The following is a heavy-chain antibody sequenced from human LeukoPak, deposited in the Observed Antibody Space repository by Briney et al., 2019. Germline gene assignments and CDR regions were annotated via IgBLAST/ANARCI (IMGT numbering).Heavy chain of an antibody. CDR3: ARGYSFGNFVSAFDI. CDR1: GGSISGYY. V-gene: IGHV4-59*08. D-gene: IGHD5-18*01. Sequence: PTETLSLTCTVSGGSISGYYYNWLRQPPGKGLEWIGYVFYSGNTNYNPSLKSRLTISVDTSKNQVSLNLNSVTAADTAVYYCARGYSFGNFVSAFDIWGQGTTVTASS. J-gene: IGHJ3*02. CDR2: VFYSGNT.